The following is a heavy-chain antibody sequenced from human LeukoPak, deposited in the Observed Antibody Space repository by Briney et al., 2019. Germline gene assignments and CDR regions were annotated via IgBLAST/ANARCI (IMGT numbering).Heavy chain of an antibody. CDR3: ARFITGTTLWFDP. D-gene: IGHD1-7*01. CDR2: INPNSGGT. J-gene: IGHJ5*02. Sequence: ASVKVSCKASGYTFTGYYMHWVRQAPGQGLEWMGWINPNSGGTNYAQKFQGRVTMTRDTSISTAYMELSRLRSDDTAVYYCARFITGTTLWFDPWGRGTLVTVSS. CDR1: GYTFTGYY. V-gene: IGHV1-2*02.